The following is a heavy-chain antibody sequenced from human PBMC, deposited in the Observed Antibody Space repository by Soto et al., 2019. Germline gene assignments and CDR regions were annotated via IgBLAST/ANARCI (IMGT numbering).Heavy chain of an antibody. Sequence: SETLSLTCAVSGYSISSGYYWGWIRQPPGKGLEWIGCIYHSGSTYYNPSLKSRVTISVDTSKNQFSLKLSSVTAADTAVYYCVVDPETAMTHYYYYGMDVWGQGTKVTVSS. D-gene: IGHD5-18*01. CDR2: IYHSGST. V-gene: IGHV4-38-2*01. CDR1: GYSISSGYY. CDR3: VVDPETAMTHYYYYGMDV. J-gene: IGHJ6*02.